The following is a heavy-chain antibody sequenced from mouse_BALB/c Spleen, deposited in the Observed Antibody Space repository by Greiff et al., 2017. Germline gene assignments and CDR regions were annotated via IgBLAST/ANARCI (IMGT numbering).Heavy chain of an antibody. D-gene: IGHD1-3*01. CDR1: GFNIKDTY. CDR3: ARRVYLYAMDY. V-gene: IGHV14-3*02. J-gene: IGHJ4*01. CDR2: IDPANGNT. Sequence: VQLKESGAELVKPGASVKLSCTASGFNIKDTYMHWVKQRPEQGLEWIGRIDPANGNTKYDPKFQGKATITADTSSNTAYLQLSSLTSEDTAVYYCARRVYLYAMDYWGQGTSVTVSS.